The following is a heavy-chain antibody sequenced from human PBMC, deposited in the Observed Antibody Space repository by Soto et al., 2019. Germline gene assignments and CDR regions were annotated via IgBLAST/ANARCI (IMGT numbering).Heavy chain of an antibody. CDR2: IIPIFGTA. D-gene: IGHD1-26*01. Sequence: GASVKVSCKASGGTFGRYAISWVRQAPGQGLEWMGGIIPIFGTANYAQKFQGRVTITADESTSTAYMELSSLRFEDTAVYYCARGVGAPRGGDYWGQGTLVTVSS. CDR1: GGTFGRYA. J-gene: IGHJ4*02. V-gene: IGHV1-69*13. CDR3: ARGVGAPRGGDY.